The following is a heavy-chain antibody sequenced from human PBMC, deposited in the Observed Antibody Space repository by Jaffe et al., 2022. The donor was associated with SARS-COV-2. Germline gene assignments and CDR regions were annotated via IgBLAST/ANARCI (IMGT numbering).Heavy chain of an antibody. CDR3: ARAGNSYYDSRVYVVGYFDL. CDR1: GYTFTSYY. Sequence: QVQLVQSGAEVKKPGASVKVSCKASGYTFTSYYMHWVRQAPGQGLEWMGIINPSGGSTSYAQKLQGRVTMTRDTSTSTVYMELSSLRSEDTAVYYCARAGNSYYDSRVYVVGYFDLWGRGTLVTVSS. V-gene: IGHV1-46*04. D-gene: IGHD3-22*01. J-gene: IGHJ2*01. CDR2: INPSGGST.